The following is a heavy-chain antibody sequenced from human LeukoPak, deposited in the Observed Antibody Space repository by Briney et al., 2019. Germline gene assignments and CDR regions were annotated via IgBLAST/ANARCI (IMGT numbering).Heavy chain of an antibody. CDR1: GGSISSSSYY. CDR3: APLPRYDYVWGSYQGY. CDR2: IYYSGST. J-gene: IGHJ4*02. Sequence: SETLSLTCTVSGGSISSSSYYWGWIRQPPGKGLEWIGSIYYSGSTYYNPSLKSRVTISVDTSKNQFSLKLSSVTAADTAVYYCAPLPRYDYVWGSYQGYWGQGTLVTVSS. V-gene: IGHV4-39*01. D-gene: IGHD3-16*02.